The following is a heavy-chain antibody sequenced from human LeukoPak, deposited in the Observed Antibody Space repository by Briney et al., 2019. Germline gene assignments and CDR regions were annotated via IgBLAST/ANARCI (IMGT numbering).Heavy chain of an antibody. CDR3: ARLWGNIASQADP. Sequence: SETLSLTCTVSGGSISSYYWSWIRQPPGKGLEWIGYIYYSGSTNYNPSLKSRVTISVDTSKNQFSLKLGSVTAADTAVYYCARLWGNIASQADPWGQGTLVTVSS. V-gene: IGHV4-59*08. CDR2: IYYSGST. CDR1: GGSISSYY. D-gene: IGHD3-16*01. J-gene: IGHJ5*02.